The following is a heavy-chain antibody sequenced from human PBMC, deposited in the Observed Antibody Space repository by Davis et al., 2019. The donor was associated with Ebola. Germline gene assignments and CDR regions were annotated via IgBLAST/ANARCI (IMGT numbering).Heavy chain of an antibody. CDR2: IDPSDSYT. D-gene: IGHD4-17*01. J-gene: IGHJ2*01. Sequence: GESLKISCKGSGYSFTSYWISWVRQMPGKGLEWMGRIDPSDSYTNYSPSFQGHVTISADKSISTAYLQWTSLKASDTAMYYCARGPYGDLPPSWYFDLWGRGTLVTVSS. CDR3: ARGPYGDLPPSWYFDL. V-gene: IGHV5-10-1*01. CDR1: GYSFTSYW.